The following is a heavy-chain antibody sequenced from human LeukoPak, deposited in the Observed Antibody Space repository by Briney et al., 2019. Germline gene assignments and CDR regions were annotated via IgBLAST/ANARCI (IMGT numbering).Heavy chain of an antibody. Sequence: SETLSLTCTVSGGSISSGGYYWSWIRQPPGKGLEWIGYIYHSGSTYYNPSLKSRVTISVDRSKNQFSLKLSSVTAADTAVYYCARVGSSTSPPTPPYFDYWGQGTLVTVSS. CDR3: ARVGSSTSPPTPPYFDY. V-gene: IGHV4-30-2*01. J-gene: IGHJ4*02. CDR1: GGSISSGGYY. D-gene: IGHD2-2*01. CDR2: IYHSGST.